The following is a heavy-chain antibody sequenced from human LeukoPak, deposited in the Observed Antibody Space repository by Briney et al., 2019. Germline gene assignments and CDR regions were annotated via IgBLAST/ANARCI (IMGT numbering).Heavy chain of an antibody. CDR1: GFTFSSYW. J-gene: IGHJ6*03. Sequence: GGSLRLSCAASGFTFSSYWMTWVRQAPGKGLEWVANIKQDGSEKYSVDSVKGRFTISRDNAKNSLYMQMNSLRAEDTAVYYCARVMSASVWRTYGSYYYYYYMDVGGKGTTGTVSS. CDR3: ARVMSASVWRTYGSYYYYYYMDV. D-gene: IGHD3-16*01. CDR2: IKQDGSEK. V-gene: IGHV3-7*01.